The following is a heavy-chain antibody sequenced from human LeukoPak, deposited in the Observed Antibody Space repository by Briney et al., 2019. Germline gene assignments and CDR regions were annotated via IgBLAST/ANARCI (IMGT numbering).Heavy chain of an antibody. J-gene: IGHJ4*02. V-gene: IGHV3-23*01. CDR1: GFTFSTYV. Sequence: GGSLGLSCAASGFTFSTYVMNWFRQAPGKGLEWVSTISVGAEYIFYADSVKGRFTISRDDSNNALYLQMHSLRAEDTALYYCAGGPPFLKYFEYWGQGTLVTVSS. CDR2: ISVGAEYI. D-gene: IGHD2-15*01. CDR3: AGGPPFLKYFEY.